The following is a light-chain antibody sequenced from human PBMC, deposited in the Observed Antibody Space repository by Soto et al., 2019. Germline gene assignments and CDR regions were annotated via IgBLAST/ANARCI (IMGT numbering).Light chain of an antibody. CDR1: QSISSW. CDR3: QQYNTNSGT. CDR2: KAF. J-gene: IGKJ1*01. V-gene: IGKV1-5*03. Sequence: DIQMTQSPSTLSASVGDRATITCRASQSISSWLAWYQQKPGKAPKLLIYKAFSLQGGVPSRFSGSSAGTEFTLTISSLQPDDFATYYCQQYNTNSGTFGQGTKVEIK.